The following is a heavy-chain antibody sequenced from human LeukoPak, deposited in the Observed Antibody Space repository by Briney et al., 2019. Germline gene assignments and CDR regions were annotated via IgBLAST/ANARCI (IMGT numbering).Heavy chain of an antibody. J-gene: IGHJ4*02. V-gene: IGHV4-59*12. D-gene: IGHD5-24*01. CDR2: ISYSGST. CDR1: GGSISTYH. Sequence: PSETLSLTCAVSGGSISTYHWSWIRQPPGKGLEWIGYISYSGSTNYNPSLKSRVTISVDTSKSQFSLKLSSVTAADTAVYYCARESQEKYYFDYWGQGTLVTVSA. CDR3: ARESQEKYYFDY.